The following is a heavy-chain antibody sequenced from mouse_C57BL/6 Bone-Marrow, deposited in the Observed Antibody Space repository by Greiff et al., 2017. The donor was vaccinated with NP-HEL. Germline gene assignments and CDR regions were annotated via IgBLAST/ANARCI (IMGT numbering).Heavy chain of an antibody. CDR1: GFNIKDDY. Sequence: EVQLQQSGAELVRPGASVKLSCTASGFNIKDDYMHWVKQRPEQGLEWIGWLDPENGDTEYASKFQGKATITADTSSNTAYLQLSSLTSEDTAVYYCTYYSNYDYWGQGTTLTVSS. CDR3: TYYSNYDY. J-gene: IGHJ2*01. V-gene: IGHV14-4*01. CDR2: LDPENGDT. D-gene: IGHD2-5*01.